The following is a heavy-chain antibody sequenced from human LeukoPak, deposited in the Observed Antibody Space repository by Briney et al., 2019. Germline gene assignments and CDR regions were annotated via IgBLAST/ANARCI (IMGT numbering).Heavy chain of an antibody. D-gene: IGHD2-15*01. Sequence: GGSLRLSCAASGFTFSSYGMHWVRQAPGKGLEWVAVIWYDGSNKYYADSVKGRFTISRDNSKNTLYLQMNSLRAEDTAVYYCAREAAPLKLGYCSGGSCYSEWFDPWGQGTLVTVSS. CDR2: IWYDGSNK. CDR3: AREAAPLKLGYCSGGSCYSEWFDP. V-gene: IGHV3-33*01. J-gene: IGHJ5*02. CDR1: GFTFSSYG.